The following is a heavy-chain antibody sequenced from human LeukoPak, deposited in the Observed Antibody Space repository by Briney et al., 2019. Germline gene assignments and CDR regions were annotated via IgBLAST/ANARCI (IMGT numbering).Heavy chain of an antibody. CDR3: AKLAKYYYGSETYYFFEH. J-gene: IGHJ4*02. CDR2: ISSSSSYI. V-gene: IGHV3-21*01. CDR1: GFTFSSYS. Sequence: GGSLRLSCAASGFTFSSYSMNWVRQAPGKGLEWVSSISSSSSYIYYADSVKGRFTISRDNAKNSLYLQMNSLRVEDTAVYYCAKLAKYYYGSETYYFFEHWGQGTPVTASS. D-gene: IGHD3-10*01.